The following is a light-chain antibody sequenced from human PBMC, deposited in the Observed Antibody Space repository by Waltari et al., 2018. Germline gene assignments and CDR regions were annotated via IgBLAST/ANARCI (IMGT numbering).Light chain of an antibody. Sequence: EIVMTQSPDTLSVSPGEAATLSCRASRAIANNLAWYQQKPGQALRLLIYDASTRATGIPARFSGSWSGTEFTLTITSLQSEDSAVYFCQQFNTGYSFGQGTKLEIK. V-gene: IGKV3-15*01. J-gene: IGKJ2*01. CDR1: RAIANN. CDR2: DAS. CDR3: QQFNTGYS.